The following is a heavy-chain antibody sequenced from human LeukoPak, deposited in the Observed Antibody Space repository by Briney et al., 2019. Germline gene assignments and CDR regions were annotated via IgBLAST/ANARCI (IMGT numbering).Heavy chain of an antibody. Sequence: PGGSLRLSCAASGFTFTNYAMSWVRQAPGKGLEWVSAISGSGGNTYYADSVKGRFTISRDNSKNTLYLQMNSLRAEDTAVYYCAKFSSGWYEDPFDYWGQGTLVTVSS. CDR2: ISGSGGNT. CDR3: AKFSSGWYEDPFDY. J-gene: IGHJ4*02. CDR1: GFTFTNYA. V-gene: IGHV3-23*01. D-gene: IGHD6-19*01.